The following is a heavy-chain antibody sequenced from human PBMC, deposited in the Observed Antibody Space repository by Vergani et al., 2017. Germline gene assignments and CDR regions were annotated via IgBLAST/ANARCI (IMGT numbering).Heavy chain of an antibody. CDR3: AITYYYGSGSHPFDY. D-gene: IGHD3-10*01. CDR1: GGTFSSYT. Sequence: QVQLVQSGAEVKKPGSSVKVSCKASGGTFSSYTISWVRQAPGQGLEWMGRIIPILGIANYAQKFQGRVTITADKSTSTAYMELSSLISEDTAVYYCAITYYYGSGSHPFDYWGQGTLVTVSS. J-gene: IGHJ4*02. CDR2: IIPILGIA. V-gene: IGHV1-69*02.